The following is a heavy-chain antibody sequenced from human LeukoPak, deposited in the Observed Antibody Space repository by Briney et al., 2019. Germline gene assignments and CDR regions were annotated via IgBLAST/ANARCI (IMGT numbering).Heavy chain of an antibody. D-gene: IGHD2-2*01. Sequence: GASVKVSCKASGYTFTSYGISWMRQAPGQGLEWMGWISAYNGNTNYAQKLQGRVTMTTDTSTSTAYMELRSLRSDDTAVYYCARDKAQYQLLFMEYNWFDPWGQGTLVTVSS. CDR1: GYTFTSYG. CDR2: ISAYNGNT. CDR3: ARDKAQYQLLFMEYNWFDP. J-gene: IGHJ5*02. V-gene: IGHV1-18*04.